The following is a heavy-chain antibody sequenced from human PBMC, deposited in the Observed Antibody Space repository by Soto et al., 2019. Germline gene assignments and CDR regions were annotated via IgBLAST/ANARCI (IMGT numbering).Heavy chain of an antibody. J-gene: IGHJ4*02. CDR1: GFTVSSNY. CDR2: IYSGGST. CDR3: ARGAYCSGGSCYDY. D-gene: IGHD2-15*01. Sequence: EVQLVESGGGLIQPGGSLRLSYAASGFTVSSNYMSWVRQAPGKGLEWVSVIYSGGSTYYADSVKGRFTISRDNSKNTLDLQMNSLRAEDTAVYYCARGAYCSGGSCYDYWGQGTLVTVSS. V-gene: IGHV3-53*01.